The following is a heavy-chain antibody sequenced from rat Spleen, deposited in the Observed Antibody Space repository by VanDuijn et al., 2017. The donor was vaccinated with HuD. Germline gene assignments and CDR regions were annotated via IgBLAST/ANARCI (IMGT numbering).Heavy chain of an antibody. CDR2: ISFDDSTT. CDR1: GITFSNYD. V-gene: IGHV5-20*01. Sequence: EVQLVESGGGLVQPGRSMELSCAVSGITFSNYDMAWVRQAPTRGPEWVSSISFDDSTTYYRDSVKGRFTISRDNTKSTLYLQMNSLRSEDTATYYCTTDNYWFAYRGQGTLVTVSS. D-gene: IGHD1-10*01. CDR3: TTDNYWFAY. J-gene: IGHJ3*01.